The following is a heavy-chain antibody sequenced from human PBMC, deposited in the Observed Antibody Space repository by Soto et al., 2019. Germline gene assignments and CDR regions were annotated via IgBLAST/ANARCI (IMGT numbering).Heavy chain of an antibody. CDR3: ARRLTTTVTAMGY. CDR1: GFTFSSFA. V-gene: IGHV3-30*04. J-gene: IGHJ4*02. Sequence: GGSLRLSCTGSGFTFSSFAIQWVRQAPGKGLEWVAAISDDGTNKYTADSGKGRFTISRDNSRNTVYLQVNSLRIEDTAVYYCARRLTTTVTAMGYWGQGTPVTVSS. D-gene: IGHD2-21*02. CDR2: ISDDGTNK.